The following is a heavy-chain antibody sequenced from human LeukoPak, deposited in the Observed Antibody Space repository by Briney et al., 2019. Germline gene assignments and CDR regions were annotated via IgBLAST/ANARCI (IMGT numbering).Heavy chain of an antibody. CDR2: IYTTGST. CDR3: ASSSSGSYYYMDV. V-gene: IGHV4-39*07. J-gene: IGHJ6*03. D-gene: IGHD3-10*01. CDR1: GGSISSSSYY. Sequence: SETLSLTCTVSGGSISSSSYYWGWIRQPPGKGLEWIGRIYTTGSTNYNPSLKSRVTISVDTSKNQFSLKLGSVTAADTAVYFCASSSSGSYYYMDVWGKGTTVTVSS.